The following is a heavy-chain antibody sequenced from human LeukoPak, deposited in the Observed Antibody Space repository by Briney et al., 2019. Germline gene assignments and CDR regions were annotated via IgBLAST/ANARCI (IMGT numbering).Heavy chain of an antibody. J-gene: IGHJ3*02. D-gene: IGHD3-3*01. CDR1: GGSIRSSYYY. V-gene: IGHV4-39*07. Sequence: SETLSLTCTVSGGSIRSSYYYWGWIRQPPGKGLEWIGSIYHSGSTNYNPSLKSRVTISVDKSKNQFSLKLSSVTAADTAVYYCARAQITIFGVVITDAFDIWGQGTMVTVSS. CDR3: ARAQITIFGVVITDAFDI. CDR2: IYHSGST.